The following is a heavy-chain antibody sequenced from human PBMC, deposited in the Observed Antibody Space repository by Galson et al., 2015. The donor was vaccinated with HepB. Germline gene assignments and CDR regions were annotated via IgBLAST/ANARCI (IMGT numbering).Heavy chain of an antibody. CDR1: GFAFNTYT. D-gene: IGHD1-26*01. CDR2: ISSAGTTQ. V-gene: IGHV3-30-3*01. Sequence: SLRLSCAASGFAFNTYTMQWVRQAPGKGLEWVATISSAGTTQYYADSVKGRFTSSRDNSKNLVYLQMNSLGAEDTAVYYCARDAMGRGSGSYSAFDYWGQGTLVTVS. CDR3: ARDAMGRGSGSYSAFDY. J-gene: IGHJ4*02.